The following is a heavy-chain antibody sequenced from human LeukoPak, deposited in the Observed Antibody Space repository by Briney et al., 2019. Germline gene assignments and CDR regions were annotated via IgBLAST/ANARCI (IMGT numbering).Heavy chain of an antibody. V-gene: IGHV3-23*01. CDR1: GFTFSSYG. Sequence: GGTLRLSCAASGFTFSSYGMSWVRQAPGKGLEWVSAISGSGGSTYYADSVKGRFTISRDNSKNTLYLQMNNLRAEDTAVYYCAKGVVLTGYYKVAYFDYWGQGTLVTVSS. CDR3: AKGVVLTGYYKVAYFDY. CDR2: ISGSGGST. J-gene: IGHJ4*02. D-gene: IGHD3-9*01.